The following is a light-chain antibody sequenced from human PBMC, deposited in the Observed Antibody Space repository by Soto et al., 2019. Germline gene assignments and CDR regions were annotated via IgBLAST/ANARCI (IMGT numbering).Light chain of an antibody. CDR1: QSISLW. CDR2: KTS. CDR3: QHYKDYSWT. V-gene: IGKV1-5*03. Sequence: DIHMTQSPSTLSASVGDRVTITCRASQSISLWVAWYQQKPGRAPNLLIYKTSSLETGLPSRFSGGGSGTEFTLTISSLQPDDFATYYCQHYKDYSWTFGQGTKVEV. J-gene: IGKJ1*01.